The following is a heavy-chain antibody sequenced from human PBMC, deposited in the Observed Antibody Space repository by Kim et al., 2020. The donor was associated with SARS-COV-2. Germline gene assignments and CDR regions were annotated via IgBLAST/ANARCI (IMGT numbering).Heavy chain of an antibody. D-gene: IGHD1-1*01. CDR2: ISHGRGS. Sequence: SETLSLTCAVYDGSVRYDWWTWVRQSPGKGLEWIGEISHGRGSNCNPSLKSRVIISVDPSKNQFSLKLSSLTAADTAVYYCARGAGYTWNTWGQGTLVTVSS. CDR3: ARGAGYTWNT. V-gene: IGHV4-34*01. J-gene: IGHJ5*02. CDR1: DGSVRYDW.